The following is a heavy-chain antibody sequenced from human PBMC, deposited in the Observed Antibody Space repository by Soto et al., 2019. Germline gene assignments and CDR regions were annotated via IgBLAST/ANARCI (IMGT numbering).Heavy chain of an antibody. D-gene: IGHD4-17*01. CDR1: GASITSYY. V-gene: IGHV4-59*08. CDR3: ARHSHNGGDYDY. Sequence: ETLSLTCTVSGASITSYYWSWIRQPPGKGLEWIGYIYYVGSANYNPSLQSRVTISVDTSRNQFSLKLSSVTAADTAVYYCARHSHNGGDYDYWGQGTLVTVS. J-gene: IGHJ4*02. CDR2: IYYVGSA.